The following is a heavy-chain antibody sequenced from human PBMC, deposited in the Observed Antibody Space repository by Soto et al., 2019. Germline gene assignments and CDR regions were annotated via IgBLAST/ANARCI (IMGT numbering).Heavy chain of an antibody. V-gene: IGHV3-23*01. CDR1: GFTFSSYA. CDR2: ISGSGGST. J-gene: IGHJ4*02. D-gene: IGHD6-19*01. Sequence: GGSLRLSCAASGFTFSSYAMSWVRQAPGKGLEWVSAISGSGGSTYYADSVKGRFTISRDNSKNTLYLQMNSRRAEDTAVYYCARSHRLSRYSSGWYYFDYWGQGTLVTVSS. CDR3: ARSHRLSRYSSGWYYFDY.